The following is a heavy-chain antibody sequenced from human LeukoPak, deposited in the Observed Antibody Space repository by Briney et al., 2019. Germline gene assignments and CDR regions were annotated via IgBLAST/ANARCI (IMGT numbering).Heavy chain of an antibody. CDR3: ARGRDGYNCDY. V-gene: IGHV1-69*01. J-gene: IGHJ4*02. CDR1: GGTFSSYA. Sequence: ASVTVSCKASGGTFSSYAISWVRQAPGQGLEWMGGIIPIFGTANYAQKFQGRVTITADESTSTAYMELSSLRSEDTAVYYCARGRDGYNCDYWGQGTLVTASS. CDR2: IIPIFGTA. D-gene: IGHD5-24*01.